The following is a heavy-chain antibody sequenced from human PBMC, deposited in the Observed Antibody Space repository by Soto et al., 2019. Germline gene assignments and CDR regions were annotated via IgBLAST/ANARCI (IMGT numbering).Heavy chain of an antibody. CDR2: IYPGYSDT. J-gene: IGHJ5*02. CDR3: ARQPYSGYDYPSWFDH. CDR1: GYSFTSYW. V-gene: IGHV5-51*01. Sequence: GESLKISCNGSGYSFTSYWIGWVRQIPGKGLEGMGIIYPGYSDTRYSPSFQGQVTISADKSISTAYLQWSSLKASDTAMYYCARQPYSGYDYPSWFDHWGQGTLVTVSS. D-gene: IGHD5-12*01.